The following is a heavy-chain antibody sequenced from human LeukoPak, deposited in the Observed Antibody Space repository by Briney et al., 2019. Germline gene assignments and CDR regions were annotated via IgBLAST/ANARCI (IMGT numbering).Heavy chain of an antibody. CDR2: IRYDGSNK. D-gene: IGHD6-6*01. Sequence: GGSLRLSCAASGFTFSSYGMHWVRQAPGKGLEWVAFIRYDGSNKYYADSVKGRFTISRDNSKNTLYLQMNSLRAEDTAVYYCAKDPAGEYSSSSGPNWFDPWGQGPLVTVSS. V-gene: IGHV3-30*02. J-gene: IGHJ5*02. CDR3: AKDPAGEYSSSSGPNWFDP. CDR1: GFTFSSYG.